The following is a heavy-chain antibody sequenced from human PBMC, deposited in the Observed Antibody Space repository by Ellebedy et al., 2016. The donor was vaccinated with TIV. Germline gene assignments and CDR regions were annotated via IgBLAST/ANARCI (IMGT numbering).Heavy chain of an antibody. Sequence: GESLKISCAASGFPFSIYWMTSVRQAPGKGLELVANIKKDGCRTSYVEPVRGRFTISRDNAKNALYLQMNSLRAEDTAVYYCATGARSEGGYWGQGTLVTVSS. CDR1: GFPFSIYW. J-gene: IGHJ4*02. V-gene: IGHV3-7*01. CDR2: IKKDGCRT. D-gene: IGHD2-15*01. CDR3: ATGARSEGGY.